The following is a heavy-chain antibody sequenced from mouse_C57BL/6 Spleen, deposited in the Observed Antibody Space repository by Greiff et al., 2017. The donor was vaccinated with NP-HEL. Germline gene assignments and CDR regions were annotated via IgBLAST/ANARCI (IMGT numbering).Heavy chain of an antibody. J-gene: IGHJ2*01. V-gene: IGHV14-4*01. CDR1: GFNIKDDY. Sequence: EVQLQQSGAELVRPGASVKLSCTASGFNIKDDYMHWVKQRPEQGLEWIGWIDPENGDTEYASKFQGKATITADTSSNTAYLQLSSLTSEDTAVYYCTTGTPFDYWGQGTTLTVSS. CDR2: IDPENGDT. CDR3: TTGTPFDY. D-gene: IGHD3-3*01.